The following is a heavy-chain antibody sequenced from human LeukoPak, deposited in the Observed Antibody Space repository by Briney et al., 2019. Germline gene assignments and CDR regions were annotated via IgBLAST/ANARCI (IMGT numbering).Heavy chain of an antibody. V-gene: IGHV1-8*01. CDR2: MNPNSGNT. CDR1: GYTFTSYD. J-gene: IGHJ4*02. D-gene: IGHD2-2*01. Sequence: ASVKVSCKASGYTFTSYDINWVRQATGQGLEWMGWMNPNSGNTVYAQKFQGRVTMTRSTSLSTAYMELSRLRSDDTAVYYCARGGGYCSSTSCYYVYWGQGTLVTVPS. CDR3: ARGGGYCSSTSCYYVY.